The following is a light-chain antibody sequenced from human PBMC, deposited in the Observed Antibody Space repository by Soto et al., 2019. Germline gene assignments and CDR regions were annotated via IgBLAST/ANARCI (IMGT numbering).Light chain of an antibody. CDR2: AAS. CDR3: QQFYSYPLT. V-gene: IGKV1-9*01. CDR1: QGISSL. J-gene: IGKJ4*01. Sequence: DIQLTQSPSFRSASVGDRVTITCRASQGISSLLTWYQQKPGKAPKLLIYAASTLQSGVPSRFSGSGSGKEFTLTINSLQPEDFATYYCQQFYSYPLTFGGGTNVEIK.